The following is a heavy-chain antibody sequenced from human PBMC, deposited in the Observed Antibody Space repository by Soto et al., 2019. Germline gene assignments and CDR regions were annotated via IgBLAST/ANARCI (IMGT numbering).Heavy chain of an antibody. CDR2: ITPLNGNT. CDR1: GNTFTYVY. Sequence: QMQLVQSGAEVKKTGSSVKVSCKGSGNTFTYVYLHWVRQAPGQALEWMGWITPLNGNTKYAQKFQDRVTFTGDQSLLTAYLELSILRPADTAMFYCASGRSDASSDFHYWGQGTLVTVSS. V-gene: IGHV1-45*02. J-gene: IGHJ4*02. D-gene: IGHD3-22*01. CDR3: ASGRSDASSDFHY.